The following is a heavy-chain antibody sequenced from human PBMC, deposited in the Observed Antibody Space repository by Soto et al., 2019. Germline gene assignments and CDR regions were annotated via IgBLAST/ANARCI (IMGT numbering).Heavy chain of an antibody. CDR1: GFSFSSYA. CDR3: ARDVETTKANYYYYGMDV. J-gene: IGHJ6*02. D-gene: IGHD5-18*01. Sequence: QEQLVESGGGVVQPGRSLRLSCAASGFSFSSYAMHWVRQAPGKGLEWVALIWHDGSTTSYADSVKGRFTISRDNSKNTHYLYMNNLRAEDTAVYYCARDVETTKANYYYYGMDVWGRGTPVTVSS. V-gene: IGHV3-33*01. CDR2: IWHDGSTT.